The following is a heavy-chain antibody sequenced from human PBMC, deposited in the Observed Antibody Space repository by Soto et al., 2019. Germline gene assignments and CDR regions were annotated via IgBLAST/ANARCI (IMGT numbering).Heavy chain of an antibody. D-gene: IGHD2-2*02. J-gene: IGHJ6*02. Sequence: VKVSCKASGYTFSGYYIHWLRQAPGQGLEWMGWINPNSGGTNYAQKFQGRVTVTRDTPTSTAYMELSRLTSDDTAVYYCARSLTEGYCTITGCYTRPLYGMDVWGQGTTVTVSS. V-gene: IGHV1-2*02. CDR3: ARSLTEGYCTITGCYTRPLYGMDV. CDR1: GYTFSGYY. CDR2: INPNSGGT.